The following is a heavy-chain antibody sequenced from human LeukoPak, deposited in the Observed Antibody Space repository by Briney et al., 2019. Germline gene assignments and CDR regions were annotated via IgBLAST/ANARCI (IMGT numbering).Heavy chain of an antibody. V-gene: IGHV4-39*07. D-gene: IGHD5-12*01. CDR3: AREASGYDFSYYYYYMDV. J-gene: IGHJ6*03. CDR2: IYYSGST. Sequence: KTSETLSLTCTVSGGSISSSSYYWGWIRQPPGKGLEWIGSIYYSGSTYYNPSLKSRVTISVDTSKNQFSLKLSSVTAADTAVYYCAREASGYDFSYYYYYMDVWGKGTTVTVSS. CDR1: GGSISSSSYY.